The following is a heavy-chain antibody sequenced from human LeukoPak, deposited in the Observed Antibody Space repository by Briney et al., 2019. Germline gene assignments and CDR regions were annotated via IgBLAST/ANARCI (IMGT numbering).Heavy chain of an antibody. V-gene: IGHV3-23*01. J-gene: IGHJ4*02. CDR3: FGRNLVDY. Sequence: GGSLRLSCAASGFSFSTYAMSWVRQAPGKWLEWVSAISGSGGSTYYADSVKGRFTISRDNSKNTVFLQMKSLRAEDTAVYYCFGRNLVDYWGQGTLVTVSS. D-gene: IGHD6-13*01. CDR1: GFSFSTYA. CDR2: ISGSGGST.